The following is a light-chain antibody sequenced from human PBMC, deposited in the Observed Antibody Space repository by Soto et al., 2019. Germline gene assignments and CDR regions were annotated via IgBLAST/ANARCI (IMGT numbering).Light chain of an antibody. CDR1: SSSIGSNY. J-gene: IGLJ1*01. V-gene: IGLV1-47*01. Sequence: QSVLTQPPSASGTPGQRVTMSCSGSSSSIGSNYVYWYQQLPGTSPKLLIYRNNQRPSGVPDRFSGSKSGTSASLTISGLQAQDEADYYCSSYTSATAYVFGTGTKVTVL. CDR3: SSYTSATAYV. CDR2: RNN.